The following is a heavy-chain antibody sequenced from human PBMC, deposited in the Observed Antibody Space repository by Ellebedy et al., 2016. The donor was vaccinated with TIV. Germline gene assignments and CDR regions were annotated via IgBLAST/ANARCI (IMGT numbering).Heavy chain of an antibody. CDR1: GFSFSRYE. Sequence: GESLKISCVASGFSFSRYEMNWVRQAPGKGLEWVSYISDTGNTIYYADSVKGRFTISRDNAKNSLFLQMNSLRAEDTAFYYFVGGARMGLYSYYYYRMDVWGQGTTVTVSS. J-gene: IGHJ6*02. D-gene: IGHD3-16*01. V-gene: IGHV3-48*03. CDR3: VGGARMGLYSYYYYRMDV. CDR2: ISDTGNTI.